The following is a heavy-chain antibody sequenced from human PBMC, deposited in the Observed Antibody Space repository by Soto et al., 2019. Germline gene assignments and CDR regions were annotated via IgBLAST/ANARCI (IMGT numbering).Heavy chain of an antibody. J-gene: IGHJ4*02. CDR3: AKGRQRWLEYLFDY. V-gene: IGHV3-30*18. CDR2: ISYDGSNK. Sequence: QVQLVESGGGVGQPGRSLRLSCVASGFTFSSYGTYWVRQAPGKGLEWVAAISYDGSNKYYADSVKGLFTISRDNSKNTLYVQMNSLRAEDTAVYYCAKGRQRWLEYLFDYWGQGTLVTVSS. CDR1: GFTFSSYG. D-gene: IGHD5-12*01.